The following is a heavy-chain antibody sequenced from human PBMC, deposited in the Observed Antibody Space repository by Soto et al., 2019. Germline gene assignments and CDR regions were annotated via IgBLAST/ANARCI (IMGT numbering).Heavy chain of an antibody. D-gene: IGHD6-13*01. J-gene: IGHJ4*02. CDR3: ATSRSYSSSWYGRYFDY. CDR2: IIPMLGTA. V-gene: IGHV1-69*01. CDR1: GGTFSSYA. Sequence: QVQLVQSGAEVKKPGSSVKVSCKASGGTFSSYAITWVRQAPEEGLEWMGGIIPMLGTANYAQRFQGRVTISADESTSTAYMELISLRSADTAVYYCATSRSYSSSWYGRYFDYWGQGTLVTVSS.